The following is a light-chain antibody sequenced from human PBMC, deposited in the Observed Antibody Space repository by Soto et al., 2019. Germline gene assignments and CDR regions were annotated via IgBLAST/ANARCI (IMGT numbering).Light chain of an antibody. J-gene: IGKJ1*01. Sequence: EIVMTQSPATLSVSPGERATLSCRASQSVSSNLAWYQQKPGQAPRLLIYGASTRATGIPARFSGSGSGTDFTLTISSLQPEDFAVYYCQQYNNWPQTFGQGTKVEIK. CDR1: QSVSSN. CDR3: QQYNNWPQT. CDR2: GAS. V-gene: IGKV3-15*01.